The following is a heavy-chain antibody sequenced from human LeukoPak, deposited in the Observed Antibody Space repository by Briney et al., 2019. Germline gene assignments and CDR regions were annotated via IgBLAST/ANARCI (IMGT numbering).Heavy chain of an antibody. J-gene: IGHJ6*03. CDR1: GYTFTSYA. V-gene: IGHV7-4-1*02. Sequence: ASVKVSCKASGYTFTSYAMNWVRQAPGQGLEWMGWINTNTGNPTYAQGFTGRFVFSLDTSVSTAYLQISSLKAEDTAVYYCAREYSSSWYVSYYYYYVNVWGKGTTVTVSS. CDR3: AREYSSSWYVSYYYYYVNV. D-gene: IGHD6-13*01. CDR2: INTNTGNP.